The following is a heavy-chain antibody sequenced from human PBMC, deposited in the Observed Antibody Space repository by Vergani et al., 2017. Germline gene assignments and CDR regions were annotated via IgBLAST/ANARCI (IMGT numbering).Heavy chain of an antibody. Sequence: QVHLVESGGGVVQPGRSLTLSCVASGFSFRGHGMHWVRQAPGKGLEWVAMISYDGDRRDYGDFAKGRFTISRDSSKTVYLQMNSLRVEDTAMYFCAKDGAGAYFYSYMDVWGKGTTVTVSS. CDR3: AKDGAGAYFYSYMDV. CDR2: ISYDGDRR. CDR1: GFSFRGHG. D-gene: IGHD2/OR15-2a*01. J-gene: IGHJ6*03. V-gene: IGHV3-30*18.